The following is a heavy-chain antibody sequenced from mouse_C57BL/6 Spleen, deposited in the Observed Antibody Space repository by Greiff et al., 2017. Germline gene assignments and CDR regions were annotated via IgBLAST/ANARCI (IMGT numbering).Heavy chain of an antibody. J-gene: IGHJ1*03. Sequence: QVQLQQSDAELVKPGASVKISCKVSGYTFTDHTIHWVKQRPEQGLEWIGYIYPRDGSTKYNEKFKGKASLTADKSSSTAYMQLNSLTSEDSAVYFCASFPYYYGSRGYFDVWGTGTTVTVSS. V-gene: IGHV1-78*01. CDR1: GYTFTDHT. D-gene: IGHD1-1*01. CDR3: ASFPYYYGSRGYFDV. CDR2: IYPRDGST.